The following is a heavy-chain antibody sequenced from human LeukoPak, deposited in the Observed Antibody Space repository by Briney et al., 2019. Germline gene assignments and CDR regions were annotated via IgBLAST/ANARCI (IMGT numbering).Heavy chain of an antibody. Sequence: ASVKVSCKASGHTFTTYDINWVRQATGQGLEWMGWMNPNSGNTGYAQKFQGRVTMTRNTSMSTAYMELNSLRSEDTAVYYCARDQAATVTYNWFDPWGQGTLVTVSS. CDR2: MNPNSGNT. J-gene: IGHJ5*02. D-gene: IGHD4-17*01. V-gene: IGHV1-8*01. CDR1: GHTFTTYD. CDR3: ARDQAATVTYNWFDP.